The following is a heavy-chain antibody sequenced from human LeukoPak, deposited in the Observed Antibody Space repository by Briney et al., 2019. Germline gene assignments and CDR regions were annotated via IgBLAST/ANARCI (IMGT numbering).Heavy chain of an antibody. Sequence: GGSLRLSCAASGFTFSDYYMSWIRQAPGKGLEWVAVISYDGSNKYYADSVKGRFTISRDNSKNTLYLQMNSLRAEDTAVYYCAKSANPNYYYDSSGYYFDYWGQGTLVTVSS. CDR2: ISYDGSNK. CDR1: GFTFSDYY. J-gene: IGHJ4*02. CDR3: AKSANPNYYYDSSGYYFDY. D-gene: IGHD3-22*01. V-gene: IGHV3-30*18.